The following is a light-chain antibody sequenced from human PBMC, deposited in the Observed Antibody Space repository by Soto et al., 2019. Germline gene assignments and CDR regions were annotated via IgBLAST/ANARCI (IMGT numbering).Light chain of an antibody. Sequence: EIVLTQSPGTVSLSPGDRATLSCRASQSISANHLAWYQQKPGQAPRLLIYGVSIRATGIPDRFAGSGSGPDFTLTISRLEPEDFAVYYCHQYGVLPKTFGQGTKVDIK. V-gene: IGKV3-20*01. CDR2: GVS. CDR3: HQYGVLPKT. J-gene: IGKJ1*01. CDR1: QSISANH.